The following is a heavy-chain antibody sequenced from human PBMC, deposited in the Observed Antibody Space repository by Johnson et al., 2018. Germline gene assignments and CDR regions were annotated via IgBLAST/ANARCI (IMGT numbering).Heavy chain of an antibody. CDR2: ISYDGSNK. J-gene: IGHJ6*03. D-gene: IGHD4-23*01. CDR1: GFTFSSYA. CDR3: ASRTTTVVTDYYDYRDV. Sequence: QVQLVESGGGVVQPGRSLRLSCAASGFTFSSYAMHWVRQAPGKGLEWVAVISYDGSNKYYADSVKGRFTISRENSKNTLLLQMNSLRAEDTAVYYCASRTTTVVTDYYDYRDVWGKGTTVTVSS. V-gene: IGHV3-30-3*01.